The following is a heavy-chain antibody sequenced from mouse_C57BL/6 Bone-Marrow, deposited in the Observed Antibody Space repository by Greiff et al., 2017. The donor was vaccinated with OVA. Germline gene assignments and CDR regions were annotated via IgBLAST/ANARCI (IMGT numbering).Heavy chain of an antibody. CDR3: ARCSVFDY. CDR2: IHPNSGST. V-gene: IGHV1-64*01. CDR1: GYTFTSYW. D-gene: IGHD1-1*01. Sequence: QVQLKESGAELVKPGASVKLSCKASGYTFTSYWMHWVKQRPGQGLEWIGMIHPNSGSTNYNEKFKSKATLTVDKSSSTAYMQLSSLTSEDSAVYYCARCSVFDYWGQGTTLTVSS. J-gene: IGHJ2*01.